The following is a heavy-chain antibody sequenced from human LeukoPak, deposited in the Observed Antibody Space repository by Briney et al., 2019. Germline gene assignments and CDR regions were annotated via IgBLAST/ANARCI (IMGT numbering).Heavy chain of an antibody. Sequence: SETLSLTCAVYGGSFSGYYWSWIRQSPGKGLEWIGEINHSGSTNYNPSLKSRVTISVDASKNQFSLKLSSVTAADTAVYYCARGYSGYDRRGKNYYYYYMDVWGKGTTVTVSS. CDR2: INHSGST. D-gene: IGHD5-12*01. CDR1: GGSFSGYY. J-gene: IGHJ6*03. V-gene: IGHV4-34*01. CDR3: ARGYSGYDRRGKNYYYYYMDV.